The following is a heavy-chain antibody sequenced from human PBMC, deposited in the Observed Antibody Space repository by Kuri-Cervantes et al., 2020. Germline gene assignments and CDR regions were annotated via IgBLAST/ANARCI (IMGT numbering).Heavy chain of an antibody. Sequence: GESLKISCAASGFTFDDYGMSWVRQAPGKGLEWVSGINWNGGSTGYADSVKGRFTISRDNAKNSLYLQMNSLRAEDTAVYYCARVGGGGWAEIDYWGQGTLVTVSS. CDR1: GFTFDDYG. J-gene: IGHJ4*02. CDR3: ARVGGGGWAEIDY. D-gene: IGHD6-19*01. CDR2: INWNGGST. V-gene: IGHV3-20*04.